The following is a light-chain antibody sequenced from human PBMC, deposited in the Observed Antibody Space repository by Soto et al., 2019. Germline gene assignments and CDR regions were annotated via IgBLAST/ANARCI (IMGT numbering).Light chain of an antibody. CDR2: AAS. Sequence: DVQMTQSPFFLSTSVGDTIAITCRASQPISTYLNWYQHKPGKAPKPLIRAASILQPGVPSRFSGSGSGTHFTLTISNLLPDYCATSFCHQTYTTPLYTFGHGNHLDI. CDR1: QPISTY. CDR3: HQTYTTPLYT. J-gene: IGKJ2*01. V-gene: IGKV1-39*01.